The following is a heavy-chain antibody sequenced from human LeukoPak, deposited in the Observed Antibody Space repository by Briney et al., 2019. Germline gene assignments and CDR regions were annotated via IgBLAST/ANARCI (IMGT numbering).Heavy chain of an antibody. CDR1: GGSISTYY. J-gene: IGHJ3*02. V-gene: IGHV4-59*08. CDR2: ICYSGIT. CDR3: ATSLNTNNYDSSGYHDAFDI. Sequence: SETLSLTCTVSGGSISTYYWTWIRQPPGKGLEWIGYICYSGITNYNPSPKSRVTISLDMSKNQFSLRLSSVTAADTAVYYCATSLNTNNYDSSGYHDAFDIWGQGTMVTVSS. D-gene: IGHD3-22*01.